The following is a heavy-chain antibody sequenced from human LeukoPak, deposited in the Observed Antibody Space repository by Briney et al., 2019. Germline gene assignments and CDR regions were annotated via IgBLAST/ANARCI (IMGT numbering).Heavy chain of an antibody. D-gene: IGHD6-13*01. CDR1: GGTFSSYA. V-gene: IGHV1-69*05. J-gene: IGHJ4*02. CDR2: IIPIFGTA. CDR3: ARGESSSSWYSVY. Sequence: EASVKVSCKASGGTFSSYAISWVRQAPGQGLEWMGGIIPIFGTANYAQKFQGRVTMTRDTSTSTVYMELSSLRSEDTAVYYCARGESSSSWYSVYWGQGTLVTVSS.